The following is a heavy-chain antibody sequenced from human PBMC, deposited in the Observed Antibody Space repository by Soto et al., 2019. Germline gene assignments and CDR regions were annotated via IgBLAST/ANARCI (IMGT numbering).Heavy chain of an antibody. CDR1: GFTFSSYG. J-gene: IGHJ6*03. Sequence: GGSLRLSCAASGFTFSSYGMHWVRQAPGKGLEWVAVISYDGSNKYYADSVKGRFTISRDNSKNTLYLQMNSLRAEDTAVYYCAKDDRYYYYYYMDVWGKGTTVTVSS. V-gene: IGHV3-30*18. CDR3: AKDDRYYYYYYMDV. CDR2: ISYDGSNK.